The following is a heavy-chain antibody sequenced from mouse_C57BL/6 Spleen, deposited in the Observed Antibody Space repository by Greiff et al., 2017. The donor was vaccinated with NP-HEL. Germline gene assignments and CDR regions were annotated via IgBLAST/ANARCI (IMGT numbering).Heavy chain of an antibody. Sequence: VQLQQPGAELVKPGASVKLSCKASGYTFTSYWMHWVKQRPGQGLEWIGMIHPNSGSTNYNEKFKSKATLTVDKSSSTAYMQLSSLTSEDSAVYYCAREGDGYYCPPWFAYWGQGTLVTVSA. D-gene: IGHD2-3*01. CDR1: GYTFTSYW. J-gene: IGHJ3*01. CDR2: IHPNSGST. CDR3: AREGDGYYCPPWFAY. V-gene: IGHV1-64*01.